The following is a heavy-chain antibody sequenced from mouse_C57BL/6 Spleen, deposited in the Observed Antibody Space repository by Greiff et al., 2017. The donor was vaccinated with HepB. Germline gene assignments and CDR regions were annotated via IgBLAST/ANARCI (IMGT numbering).Heavy chain of an antibody. V-gene: IGHV1-80*01. CDR1: GYAFSSYW. CDR3: ARWNDYDVVWFAY. D-gene: IGHD2-4*01. J-gene: IGHJ3*01. CDR2: IYPGDGDT. Sequence: VQLQQSGAELVKPGASVKISCKASGYAFSSYWMNWVKQRPGKGLEWIGQIYPGDGDTNYNGKFKGKATLTADKSSSTAYMQLSSLTSEDSAVYFCARWNDYDVVWFAYWGQGTLVTVSA.